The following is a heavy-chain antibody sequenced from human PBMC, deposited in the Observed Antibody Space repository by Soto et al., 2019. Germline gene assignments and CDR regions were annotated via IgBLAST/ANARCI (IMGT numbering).Heavy chain of an antibody. Sequence: TSETLSLTCAVYGGSFSGYYWSWIRQPPGKGLEWIGEINHSGSTNYNPSLKSRVTISVDTSKNQFSLKLSSVTAADTAVYYCARGWGWNYPYTTSNFDYWGKGTLVTVSS. CDR3: ARGWGWNYPYTTSNFDY. CDR2: INHSGST. J-gene: IGHJ4*02. CDR1: GGSFSGYY. V-gene: IGHV4-34*01. D-gene: IGHD1-7*01.